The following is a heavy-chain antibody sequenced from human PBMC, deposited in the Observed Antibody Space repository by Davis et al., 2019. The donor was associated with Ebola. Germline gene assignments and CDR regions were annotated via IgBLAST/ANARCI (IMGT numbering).Heavy chain of an antibody. Sequence: SVTVSCQASGYTFTSYYMHWVRQAPGQGLEWMGIINPSGGSTSYAQKFQGRVTMTRDTSTSTVYMELSSLRSEETAVYYCARGMGYDSSGGRPYYYYGMDVWGQGTTVTVSS. J-gene: IGHJ6*02. V-gene: IGHV1-46*01. CDR3: ARGMGYDSSGGRPYYYYGMDV. CDR1: GYTFTSYY. D-gene: IGHD3-22*01. CDR2: INPSGGST.